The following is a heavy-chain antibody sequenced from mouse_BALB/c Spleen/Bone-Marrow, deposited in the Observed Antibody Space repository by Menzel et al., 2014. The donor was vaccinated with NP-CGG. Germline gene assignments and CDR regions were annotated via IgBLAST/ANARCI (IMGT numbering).Heavy chain of an antibody. CDR3: ARGSDYEAMDY. J-gene: IGHJ4*01. V-gene: IGHV1-22*01. Sequence: SGPDLVKPGASVKMSCKASGYSFTGHYMHWVKQSHGKSLEWIGRVNPNNGGTTYNQKFKGKAILTVNKSSSTAYMELRSLTSEDSAAYYCARGSDYEAMDYWGQGTSVTVSS. CDR2: VNPNNGGT. CDR1: GYSFTGHY.